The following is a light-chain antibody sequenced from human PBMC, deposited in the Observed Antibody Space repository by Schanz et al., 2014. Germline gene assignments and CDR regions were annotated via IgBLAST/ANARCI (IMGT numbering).Light chain of an antibody. Sequence: QSVLTQPPSASGTPGQRVTISCSGSSSNIGSNYVYWYQQLPGTAPKLLIYSSNQRPSGVPDRFSGSKSGTSASLAIIGLQSEDEADYYCATWDDGLTARVFGGGTKLTVL. V-gene: IGLV1-47*02. CDR2: SSN. J-gene: IGLJ3*02. CDR3: ATWDDGLTARV. CDR1: SSNIGSNY.